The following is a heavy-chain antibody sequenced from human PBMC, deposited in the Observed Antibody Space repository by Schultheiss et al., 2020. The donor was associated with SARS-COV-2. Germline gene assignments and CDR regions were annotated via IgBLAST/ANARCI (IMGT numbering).Heavy chain of an antibody. CDR2: IYYSGST. CDR3: AKYRTVIPYFDY. Sequence: SETLSLTCTVSGGSISSGGYYWSWIRQHPGKGLEWIGYIYYSGSTYYNPSLKSRVTISVDTSKNQFSLKLSSVTAADTAVYYCAKYRTVIPYFDYWGQGTLVTVSS. V-gene: IGHV4-31*03. D-gene: IGHD3-22*01. CDR1: GGSISSGGYY. J-gene: IGHJ4*02.